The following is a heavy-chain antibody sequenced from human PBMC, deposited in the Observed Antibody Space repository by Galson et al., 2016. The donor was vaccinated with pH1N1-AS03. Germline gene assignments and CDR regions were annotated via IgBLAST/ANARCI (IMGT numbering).Heavy chain of an antibody. CDR1: GGSITSSNW. V-gene: IGHV4/OR15-8*01. Sequence: SETLSLTCDVSGGSITSSNWWNWVRQPPGQGLEWIGEVYHSGTTNNNSSLKSRATMSVNKSKNQFSLKLNSVTAADTAVYYCARSDGRGDNFGYMRWFDPWGQGTLVTVSS. CDR3: ARSDGRGDNFGYMRWFDP. J-gene: IGHJ5*02. CDR2: VYHSGTT. D-gene: IGHD5-12*01.